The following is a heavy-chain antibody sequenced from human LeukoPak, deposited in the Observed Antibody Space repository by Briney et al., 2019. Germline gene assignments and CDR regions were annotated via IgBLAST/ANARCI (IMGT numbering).Heavy chain of an antibody. D-gene: IGHD3-3*02. Sequence: SETLSLTCTVSGGSISSYYWSWIRQPAGKGPEWIGRIYTSGSTNYNPSLKSRVTMSVDTSKNQFSLKLSSVTAADTAVYYCARDRHFAPIFDYWGQGTLVTVSS. J-gene: IGHJ4*02. CDR3: ARDRHFAPIFDY. CDR1: GGSISSYY. V-gene: IGHV4-4*07. CDR2: IYTSGST.